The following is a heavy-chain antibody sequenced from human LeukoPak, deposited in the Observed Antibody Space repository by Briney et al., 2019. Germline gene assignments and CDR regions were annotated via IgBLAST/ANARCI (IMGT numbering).Heavy chain of an antibody. CDR3: ARHKKIFGVVIPYFDY. D-gene: IGHD3-3*01. CDR2: IYHSGST. Sequence: SGTLSLTCTVSGDSISSSNWWSWVRQPPGKGLEWIGEIYHSGSTNYNLSLKSRVTISVDKSKNQFSLKLNSVTAADTAVYYCARHKKIFGVVIPYFDYWGQGTLVTVSS. CDR1: GDSISSSNW. J-gene: IGHJ4*02. V-gene: IGHV4-4*02.